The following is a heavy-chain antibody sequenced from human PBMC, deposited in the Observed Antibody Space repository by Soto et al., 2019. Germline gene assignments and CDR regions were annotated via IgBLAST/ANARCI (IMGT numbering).Heavy chain of an antibody. J-gene: IGHJ4*02. V-gene: IGHV4-59*08. D-gene: IGHD5-18*01. CDR1: GGSISSYY. CDR3: ARRSRGYSSGWYFDY. Sequence: SETLSLTCTVSGGSISSYYWSWIRQPPGKGLEWIGYIYYSGSTNYNPSLKSRVTISVDTSKNQFSLKLSSVTAADTAVYYGARRSRGYSSGWYFDYWGQGTLVTVSS. CDR2: IYYSGST.